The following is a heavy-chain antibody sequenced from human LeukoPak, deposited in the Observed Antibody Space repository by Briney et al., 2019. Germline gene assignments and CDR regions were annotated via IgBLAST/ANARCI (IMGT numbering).Heavy chain of an antibody. CDR3: IRGSSSY. J-gene: IGHJ4*02. CDR2: IDPDGSDI. Sequence: GGSLRLSCAVSGLTISKSWMSWVRQAPGKGLEWVANIDPDGSDIYYVDSVKGRFTVSRDNAKHSLYLQMNSLRVEDTGTYYCIRGSSSYWGQGTLVTV. CDR1: GLTISKSW. V-gene: IGHV3-7*04.